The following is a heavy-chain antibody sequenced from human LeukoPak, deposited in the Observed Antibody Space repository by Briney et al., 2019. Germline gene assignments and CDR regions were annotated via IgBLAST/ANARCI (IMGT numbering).Heavy chain of an antibody. Sequence: SETLSLTCTVSGGSISGYYWVWIRQPPGKGLEWIGYIYYSGNTNYNPSLKSRVTISVDTSKNQFSLKLNSVTAADTAVYYCAKRGSNTWSDFDYWGQGTLVTVSS. CDR2: IYYSGNT. CDR1: GGSISGYY. J-gene: IGHJ4*02. CDR3: AKRGSNTWSDFDY. D-gene: IGHD6-13*01. V-gene: IGHV4-59*08.